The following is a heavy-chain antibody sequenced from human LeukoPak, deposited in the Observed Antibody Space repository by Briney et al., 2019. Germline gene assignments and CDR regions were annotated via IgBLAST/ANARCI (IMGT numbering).Heavy chain of an antibody. CDR3: ASEYYYYDMDV. CDR2: INHSGST. J-gene: IGHJ6*02. Sequence: PSESLSLTCAVYGGTFSGYYWTWIRQPPGKGLEWIGEINHSGSTTYNPSLKSRVTISVDTSKNQFSLKLSSVTAADTAVYYCASEYYYYDMDVWGQGTRVPVSS. CDR1: GGTFSGYY. D-gene: IGHD6-6*01. V-gene: IGHV4-34*01.